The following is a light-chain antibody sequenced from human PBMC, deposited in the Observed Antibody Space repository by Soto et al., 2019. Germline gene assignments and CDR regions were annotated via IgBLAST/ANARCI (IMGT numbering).Light chain of an antibody. CDR3: QQVNSYPIT. V-gene: IGKV1-9*01. CDR1: QGIRNY. Sequence: DIQLTQYPSFLSASVGDRVTITCRASQGIRNYLAWYQQKPGRAPKLLIYIASTLQSGVPSRFSGSYSGTGFTLTITSLQPEDFATYYCQQVNSYPITFGQGTRLEIK. CDR2: IAS. J-gene: IGKJ5*01.